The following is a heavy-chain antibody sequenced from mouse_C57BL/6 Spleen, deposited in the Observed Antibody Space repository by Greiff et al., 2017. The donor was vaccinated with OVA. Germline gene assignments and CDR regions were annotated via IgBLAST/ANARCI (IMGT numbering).Heavy chain of an antibody. Sequence: VQLVESGGGLVKPGGSLKLSCAASGFTFSSYAMSWVRQTPEKRLEWVATISDGGSYTYYPDNVKGRFTISRDNAKNNLYLQMSHLKSEDTAMYYCARGLYGNYGGYYFDYWGQGTTLTVSS. CDR3: ARGLYGNYGGYYFDY. D-gene: IGHD2-1*01. CDR2: ISDGGSYT. V-gene: IGHV5-4*01. J-gene: IGHJ2*01. CDR1: GFTFSSYA.